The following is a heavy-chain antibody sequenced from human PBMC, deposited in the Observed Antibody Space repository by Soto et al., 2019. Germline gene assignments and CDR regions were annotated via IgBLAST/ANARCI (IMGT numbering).Heavy chain of an antibody. D-gene: IGHD3-16*01. V-gene: IGHV3-43*01. Sequence: EVQLVESGGIVIQPGGSLRLSCAASGFPFDYHIMHWVRLAPGKGLEWISLITGDGDTTSYADSVKGRFTISRDNSKTSLYLQMNSLRTDDTALYYCAKDNWGSLDYWGQGTLVTVSS. J-gene: IGHJ4*02. CDR2: ITGDGDTT. CDR1: GFPFDYHI. CDR3: AKDNWGSLDY.